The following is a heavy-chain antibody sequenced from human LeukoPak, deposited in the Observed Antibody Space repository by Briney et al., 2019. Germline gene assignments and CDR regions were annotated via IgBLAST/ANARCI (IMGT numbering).Heavy chain of an antibody. Sequence: SETLSLTCTVSGGSISSYYWNWIRQPPGKGLEWIGYIFYSGVTNYNPSLKSRVTISVDTSKKQFSLKLTSVTAADTAVYYCARDSGSYPHWFAPWGQGTLVTVSS. J-gene: IGHJ5*02. D-gene: IGHD1-26*01. CDR1: GGSISSYY. CDR3: ARDSGSYPHWFAP. V-gene: IGHV4-59*01. CDR2: IFYSGVT.